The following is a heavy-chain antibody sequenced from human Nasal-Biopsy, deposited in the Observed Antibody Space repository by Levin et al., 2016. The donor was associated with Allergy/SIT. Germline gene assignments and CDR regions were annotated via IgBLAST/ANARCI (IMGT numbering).Heavy chain of an antibody. Sequence: GESLKISCAASGFTFSRYSMNWVRQAPGKGLEWVSFISSSSNYIYYADSVKGRFTISRDNAKKSLYLQMNSLRAEDTAVYYCARGVGLHGYCSSTSCPLGYYAMDVWGQGTTVTVSS. CDR2: ISSSSNYI. CDR1: GFTFSRYS. D-gene: IGHD2-2*01. J-gene: IGHJ6*02. V-gene: IGHV3-21*01. CDR3: ARGVGLHGYCSSTSCPLGYYAMDV.